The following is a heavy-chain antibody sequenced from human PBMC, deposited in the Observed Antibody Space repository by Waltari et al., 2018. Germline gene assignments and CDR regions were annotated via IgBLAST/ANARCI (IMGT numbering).Heavy chain of an antibody. CDR1: GYTFTSYP. CDR2: INAGSGYT. V-gene: IGHV1-3*01. D-gene: IGHD3-22*01. J-gene: IGHJ4*02. Sequence: QVQLVQSGAEVKKPGASVKVSCKVSGYTFTSYPIHWVRQAPGQSLEWMGWINAGSGYTYYSQNFQVRVTITRDTSASTAYMELSSLRSEDTAVYYCARLKYYYDNNGDYYSYFDYWGQGTLVTVSS. CDR3: ARLKYYYDNNGDYYSYFDY.